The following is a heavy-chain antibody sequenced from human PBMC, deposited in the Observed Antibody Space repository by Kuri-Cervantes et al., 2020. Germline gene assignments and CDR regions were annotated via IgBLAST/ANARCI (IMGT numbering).Heavy chain of an antibody. J-gene: IGHJ6*03. Sequence: GSLRLSCTVSGYSISSGYYWGWIRQSPGKGLEWIGSMFHNGRTYYNPSLKSRLTMSMDMSKNQVSLKLKSVTAADTAVYYCARGGGGNYDSSGYYRRYNYNYYMDVWGKGTTVTVSS. CDR1: GYSISSGYY. D-gene: IGHD3-22*01. V-gene: IGHV4-38-2*02. CDR2: MFHNGRT. CDR3: ARGGGGNYDSSGYYRRYNYNYYMDV.